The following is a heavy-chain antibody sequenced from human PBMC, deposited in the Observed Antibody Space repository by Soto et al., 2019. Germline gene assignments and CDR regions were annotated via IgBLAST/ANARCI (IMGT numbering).Heavy chain of an antibody. Sequence: QVQLVESGGGVVQPGRSLRLSCAASGFTFSSYGRHWVRQAPGKGLEWVAVISYDGSNKYYADSVKGRFTISRDNSKNTLYLQMNSLRAEDTAVYYCAKEDRIAAYWDYWGQGTLVTVSS. J-gene: IGHJ4*02. CDR1: GFTFSSYG. CDR2: ISYDGSNK. D-gene: IGHD6-13*01. CDR3: AKEDRIAAYWDY. V-gene: IGHV3-30*18.